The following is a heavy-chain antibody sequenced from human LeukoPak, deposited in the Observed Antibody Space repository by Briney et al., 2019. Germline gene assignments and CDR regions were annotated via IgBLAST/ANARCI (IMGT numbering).Heavy chain of an antibody. J-gene: IGHJ6*02. CDR2: INSDGRST. V-gene: IGHV3-74*01. Sequence: GGPLRLSCAASGFTFSNNDMSWVRQAPGRGLVWVSRINSDGRSTTYADSVKGRSTISRDNAKNTLHLQMNSLRAEDTAVYYCARGNYYGMDVWGQGTTVTVSS. CDR1: GFTFSNND. CDR3: ARGNYYGMDV.